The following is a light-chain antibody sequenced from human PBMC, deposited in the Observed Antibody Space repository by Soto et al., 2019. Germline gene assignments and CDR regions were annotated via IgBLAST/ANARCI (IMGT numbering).Light chain of an antibody. V-gene: IGLV1-40*01. CDR1: SSNIGAGYD. CDR3: QSYDSSLSGYV. J-gene: IGLJ1*01. CDR2: GNS. Sequence: QPVLTQPPSVSGAPGQRVTISCTGSSSNIGAGYDVHWYLHLPGTAPKLLIYGNSNRPSGVPDRLSGSQSGTSASLAITGLQAEDEADYYCQSYDSSLSGYVFGTGTKLTVL.